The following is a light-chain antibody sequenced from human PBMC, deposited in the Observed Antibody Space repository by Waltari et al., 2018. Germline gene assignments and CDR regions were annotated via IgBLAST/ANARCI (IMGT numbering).Light chain of an antibody. Sequence: QSALTQPASVSGSPGQSITISCTGTSSDAGSYNLVSWYHQHPGKAPKRLIYEGSKRPSGVSNRFSGCKSGKTASLTISGLQAEDEADYYCCSYAGSSTPWVFGGGTKLTVL. CDR2: EGS. J-gene: IGLJ3*02. CDR1: SSDAGSYNL. V-gene: IGLV2-23*01. CDR3: CSYAGSSTPWV.